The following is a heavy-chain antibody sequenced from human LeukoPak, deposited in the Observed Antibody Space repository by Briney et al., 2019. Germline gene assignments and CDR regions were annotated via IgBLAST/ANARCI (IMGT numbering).Heavy chain of an antibody. D-gene: IGHD1-14*01. V-gene: IGHV3-7*01. CDR2: IKEDGSEK. Sequence: GGSLRLSCAASGFNFDVYAMSWVRQAPGKGLEWVANIKEDGSEKYYVESMKGRFTISRDNVKNSLYLQINSLRAEDTAVYYCARDSFETDIDYWGQGTLVTVSS. CDR3: ARDSFETDIDY. CDR1: GFNFDVYA. J-gene: IGHJ4*02.